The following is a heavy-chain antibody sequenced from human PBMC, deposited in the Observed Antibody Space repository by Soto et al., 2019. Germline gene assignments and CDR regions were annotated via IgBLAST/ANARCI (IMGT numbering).Heavy chain of an antibody. D-gene: IGHD2-15*01. Sequence: EVQLLESGGGLVQPGGSLRLSCAASGFTFGNCAMSWVRQVPGKGLECVSVISGSGGSTYYADSVKGRFTISSDNSKNALYLQMNSLRAEATAVYDCAKSYWSGALGGSHWGQGTLDTVSS. V-gene: IGHV3-23*01. J-gene: IGHJ1*01. CDR2: ISGSGGST. CDR3: AKSYWSGALGGSH. CDR1: GFTFGNCA.